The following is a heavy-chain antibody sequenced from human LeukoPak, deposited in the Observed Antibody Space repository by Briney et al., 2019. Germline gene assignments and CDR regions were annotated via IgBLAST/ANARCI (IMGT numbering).Heavy chain of an antibody. J-gene: IGHJ5*02. Sequence: SETLSLTCSVSGGSVSSSDYYWGWIRQPPGKGLEWIGSIYYSGSTYYNPSLKSRVTISVDTSKNQFSLKLSSVTAADTAVYYCARPLSDYRLNWFDPWGQGTLVTVSS. CDR3: ARPLSDYRLNWFDP. D-gene: IGHD4-11*01. V-gene: IGHV4-39*01. CDR2: IYYSGST. CDR1: GGSVSSSDYY.